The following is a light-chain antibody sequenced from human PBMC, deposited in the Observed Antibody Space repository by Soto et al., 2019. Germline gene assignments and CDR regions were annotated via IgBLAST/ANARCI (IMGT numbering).Light chain of an antibody. J-gene: IGKJ1*01. CDR1: QSVSRSY. Sequence: EIVLTQSPGTLSLSPGERATLSCRASQSVSRSYLAWYQQKPGQAPRLLIYGASSGATGIPDRFSGSGSGTDFTLTISRLEPEDFAVYYCQQYGSSPGTFGQGTKVEIK. CDR3: QQYGSSPGT. CDR2: GAS. V-gene: IGKV3-20*01.